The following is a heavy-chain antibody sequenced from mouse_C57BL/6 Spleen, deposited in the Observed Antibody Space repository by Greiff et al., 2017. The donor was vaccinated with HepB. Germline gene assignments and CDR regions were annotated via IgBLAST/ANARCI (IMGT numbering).Heavy chain of an antibody. D-gene: IGHD2-4*01. CDR3: ARDDYFYAMDY. V-gene: IGHV3-6*01. CDR1: GYSITSGYY. J-gene: IGHJ4*01. CDR2: ISYDGSN. Sequence: VQLKESGPGLVKPSQSLSLTCSVTGYSITSGYYWNWIRQFPGNKLEWMGYISYDGSNNYNPSLKNRISITRDTSKNQFLLKLNSVTTEDTATYYCARDDYFYAMDYWGQGTSVTVSS.